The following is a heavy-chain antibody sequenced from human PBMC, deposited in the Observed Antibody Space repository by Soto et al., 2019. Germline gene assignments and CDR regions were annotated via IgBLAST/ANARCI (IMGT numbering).Heavy chain of an antibody. CDR2: IRSKRYGGTT. CDR3: ARGPRHCSGGSCYSIDY. CDR1: GFTFGDHG. Sequence: GGFLRLSCTASGFTFGDHGLSWVRQAPGRGLEWVGFIRSKRYGGTTEFAASVKGRFSISRDDSNTIAYLQMNRLQSEDTAVYYCARGPRHCSGGSCYSIDYWGRGTLVTVSS. V-gene: IGHV3-49*04. J-gene: IGHJ4*02. D-gene: IGHD2-15*01.